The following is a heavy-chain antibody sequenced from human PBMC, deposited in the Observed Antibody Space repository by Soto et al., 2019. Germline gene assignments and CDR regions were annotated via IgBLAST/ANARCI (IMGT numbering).Heavy chain of an antibody. V-gene: IGHV4-59*01. CDR1: GGYISSYY. J-gene: IGHJ4*01. CDR2: IYYSGST. D-gene: IGHD3-9*01. Sequence: EAQSVIANGAGGYISSYYWGKIRQPPGRGLEWIGYIYYSGSTNYTPSLRSRVTISVDTSKNQFSLKLSSVTAAYTAVYYCARAGGDILPGYYQEFVGWGHGT. CDR3: ARAGGDILPGYYQEFVG.